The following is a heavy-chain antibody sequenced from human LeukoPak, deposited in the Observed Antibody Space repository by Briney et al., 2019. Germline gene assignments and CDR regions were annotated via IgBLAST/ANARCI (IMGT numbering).Heavy chain of an antibody. Sequence: GSLRLSCAASGFTFSSYAMSWVRQAPGKGLEWVSAISGSGGSTYYADSVKGRFTISRDNSKNMLYLQMNSLRAEDTAVYYCAKAFCGGDCYSGEDDAFDIWGQGTMVTVSS. CDR1: GFTFSSYA. CDR2: ISGSGGST. V-gene: IGHV3-23*01. D-gene: IGHD2-21*02. CDR3: AKAFCGGDCYSGEDDAFDI. J-gene: IGHJ3*02.